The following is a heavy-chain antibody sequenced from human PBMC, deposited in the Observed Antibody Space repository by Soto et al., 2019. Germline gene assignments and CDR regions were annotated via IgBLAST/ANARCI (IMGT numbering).Heavy chain of an antibody. CDR3: AKGSPGDIVVVPAAHFDY. Sequence: SLRLCCAASGFTFSSYAMSWVRQAPGKGLEWVSAISGSGGSTYYADSVKGRFTISRDNSKNTLYLQMNSLRAEDTAVYYCAKGSPGDIVVVPAAHFDYWGQGTLVTV. D-gene: IGHD2-2*01. V-gene: IGHV3-23*01. CDR2: ISGSGGST. J-gene: IGHJ4*02. CDR1: GFTFSSYA.